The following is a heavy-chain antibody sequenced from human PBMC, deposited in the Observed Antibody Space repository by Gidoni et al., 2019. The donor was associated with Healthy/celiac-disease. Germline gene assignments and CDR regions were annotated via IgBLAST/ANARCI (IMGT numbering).Heavy chain of an antibody. Sequence: QITLKESGPTLVKPTQTLTLTCTFSGFSLSTSGVGVGWIRQPPGEALEWLALIYWNDDKRYSPSLKSRLTITKDTSKNQVVLTMTNMDPVDTATYYCAHRSSSGWRKGVEFDYWGQGTLVTVSS. CDR2: IYWNDDK. CDR1: GFSLSTSGVG. CDR3: AHRSSSGWRKGVEFDY. J-gene: IGHJ4*02. D-gene: IGHD6-19*01. V-gene: IGHV2-5*01.